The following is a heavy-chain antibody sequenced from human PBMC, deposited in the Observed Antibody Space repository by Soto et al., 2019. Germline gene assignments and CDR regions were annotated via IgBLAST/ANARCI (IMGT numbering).Heavy chain of an antibody. Sequence: QVQLQESGPGLVKPLQTLSLTCTVSGGSISSDGYYWSWIRQHPGKGLEWIGYIYYSGSTYYNPSLESRITISVDTSENQFYLKLSSVTAADTAVYYCVRSVVPAIDGGAIDYWGQGALVTVSS. CDR3: VRSVVPAIDGGAIDY. CDR1: GGSISSDGYY. D-gene: IGHD5-12*01. CDR2: IYYSGST. J-gene: IGHJ4*02. V-gene: IGHV4-31*03.